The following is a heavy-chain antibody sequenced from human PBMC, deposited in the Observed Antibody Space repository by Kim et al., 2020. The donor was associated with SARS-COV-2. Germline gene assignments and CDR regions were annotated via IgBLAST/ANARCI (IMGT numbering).Heavy chain of an antibody. CDR3: AAAAGIRDY. Sequence: SETLSLTCTVYGGSFSTYYWSWIRQPPGKGLEWIGEINHSGSTNYNPSLKSRVTVSVDTSKTQFSLKLSSVTAADTAVYYCAAAAGIRDYWGQGTLVTVSS. CDR1: GGSFSTYY. V-gene: IGHV4-34*01. J-gene: IGHJ4*02. D-gene: IGHD6-13*01. CDR2: INHSGST.